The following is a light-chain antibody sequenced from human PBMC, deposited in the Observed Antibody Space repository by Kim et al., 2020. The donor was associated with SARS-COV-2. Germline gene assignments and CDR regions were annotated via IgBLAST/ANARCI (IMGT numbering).Light chain of an antibody. J-gene: IGKJ2*01. Sequence: DIQMTQSPSSLSASVGDRVTITCQASQDISNYLNWYQQKPGKAPKLLIYDASNLETGVPSRFSGSGSGTDFTFTISSLQPEDIATYYCQQWRTFGQGTKLEI. V-gene: IGKV1-33*01. CDR2: DAS. CDR3: QQWRT. CDR1: QDISNY.